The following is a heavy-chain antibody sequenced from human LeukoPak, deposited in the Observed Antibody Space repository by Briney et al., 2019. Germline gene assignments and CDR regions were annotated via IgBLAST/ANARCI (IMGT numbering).Heavy chain of an antibody. V-gene: IGHV4-61*01. J-gene: IGHJ4*02. Sequence: SETLSLTCTVSGGSVSSGSYYWSWIRQPPGKGLEWIGYIYYSGSTNYNSSLKSRVTISLDTSKNQFSLDLSSVTAADTAVYYCARDGGYSYGYQFWGQGTLVTVSS. CDR1: GGSVSSGSYY. CDR3: ARDGGYSYGYQF. D-gene: IGHD5-18*01. CDR2: IYYSGST.